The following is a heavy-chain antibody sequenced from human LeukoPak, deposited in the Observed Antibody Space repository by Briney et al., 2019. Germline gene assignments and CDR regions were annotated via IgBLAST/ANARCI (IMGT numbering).Heavy chain of an antibody. CDR3: ARGIRPDWVSPIDY. Sequence: PSETLSLTCTVSGGSISSYHWSWIRQPPGKGLESIGYISYSGSTNYNPSLKSRVTMSVDTSKNQFSLKLSSVTAADTAVYYCARGIRPDWVSPIDYWGQGTLVTVSS. D-gene: IGHD3/OR15-3a*01. V-gene: IGHV4-59*01. CDR1: GGSISSYH. J-gene: IGHJ4*02. CDR2: ISYSGST.